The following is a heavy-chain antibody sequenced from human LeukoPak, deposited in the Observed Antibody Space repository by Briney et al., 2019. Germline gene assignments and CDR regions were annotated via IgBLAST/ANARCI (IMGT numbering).Heavy chain of an antibody. Sequence: ASVKVSCKVFGHTLTELSMHWVRQAPGKGLEWMGGFDPEDGETIYAQKFQGRVTMTEDTSTDTAYMELSSLRSEDTAVYYCATYEDYGSRTFDYWGQGTLVTVSS. CDR3: ATYEDYGSRTFDY. CDR1: GHTLTELS. V-gene: IGHV1-24*01. D-gene: IGHD3-10*01. CDR2: FDPEDGET. J-gene: IGHJ4*02.